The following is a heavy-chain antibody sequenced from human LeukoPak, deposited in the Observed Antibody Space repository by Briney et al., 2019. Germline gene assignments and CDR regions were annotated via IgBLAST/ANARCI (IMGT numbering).Heavy chain of an antibody. J-gene: IGHJ3*02. CDR1: GGSISSSSYY. Sequence: SETLSLTCTVSGGSISSSSYYWGWIRQPPGKGLEWIGRIYYSGSTYYNPSLKSRVTISVDTSKNQFSLKLSSVTAADTAVYYCAREPYCSSTSCFNDAFDIWGQGTMVTVSS. D-gene: IGHD2-2*01. CDR2: IYYSGST. V-gene: IGHV4-39*07. CDR3: AREPYCSSTSCFNDAFDI.